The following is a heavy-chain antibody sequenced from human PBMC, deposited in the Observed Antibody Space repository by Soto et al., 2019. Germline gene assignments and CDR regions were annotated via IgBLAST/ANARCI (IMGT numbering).Heavy chain of an antibody. J-gene: IGHJ4*02. CDR3: ARDLSSDSTGFRGYDL. Sequence: QVHLVQSGAEVKKPGSSVKVSCTASGGTVSSYAITWVRQAPGKGLEWMGVFIPIFVSAHYAQKFQGRVTITADESTSTAYMELGGLRSEDTAIYYCARDLSSDSTGFRGYDLWGQGTLVTVSS. D-gene: IGHD3-22*01. CDR1: GGTVSSYA. CDR2: FIPIFVSA. V-gene: IGHV1-69*01.